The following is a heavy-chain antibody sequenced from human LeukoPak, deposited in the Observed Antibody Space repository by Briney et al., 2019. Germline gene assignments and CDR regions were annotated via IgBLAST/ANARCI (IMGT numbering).Heavy chain of an antibody. Sequence: GASVKVSCKASGGTFSSYAISWVRQAPGQGLEWMGRIIPIFGTANYAQKFQGRVTITTDESTSTAYMELGSLRSEDTAVYYCARGRDWNYAHFDYWGQGTLVTVSS. V-gene: IGHV1-69*05. D-gene: IGHD1-7*01. CDR2: IIPIFGTA. CDR3: ARGRDWNYAHFDY. J-gene: IGHJ4*02. CDR1: GGTFSSYA.